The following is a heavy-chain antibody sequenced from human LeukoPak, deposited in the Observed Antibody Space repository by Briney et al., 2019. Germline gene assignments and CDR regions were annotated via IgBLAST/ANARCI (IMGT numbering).Heavy chain of an antibody. J-gene: IGHJ6*02. CDR1: GVTFISYA. D-gene: IGHD6-13*01. Sequence: SVKVSCKASGVTFISYAISWVRQAPGQGLEWMGGIIPIIGTANSAQKFQGRVTITADESTSTAYMELSSLTSGDTAVYYCARVNVTEPDIAAAGTSYYYYGMDVWGQGTTVTVSS. V-gene: IGHV1-69*13. CDR2: IIPIIGTA. CDR3: ARVNVTEPDIAAAGTSYYYYGMDV.